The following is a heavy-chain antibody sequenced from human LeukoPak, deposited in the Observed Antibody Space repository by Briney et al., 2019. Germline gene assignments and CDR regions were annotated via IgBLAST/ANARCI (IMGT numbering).Heavy chain of an antibody. CDR1: GFSFNEYS. J-gene: IGHJ5*02. D-gene: IGHD1-26*01. CDR2: ITSSSSSI. CDR3: ARGELT. V-gene: IGHV3-48*04. Sequence: QAGGSLRLSCVASGFSFNEYSMNWVRQAPGKGLEWISYITSSSSSIYYADSVKGRFTISRDNAKNSLYLQMNSLRAEDTAVYYCARGELTWGQGTLVTVSS.